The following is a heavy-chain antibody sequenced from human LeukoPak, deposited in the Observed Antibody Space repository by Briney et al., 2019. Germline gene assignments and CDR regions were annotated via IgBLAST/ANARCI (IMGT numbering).Heavy chain of an antibody. V-gene: IGHV3-74*01. CDR3: ARDPRLPAAMHGVYYYYYYYMDV. CDR2: INSDGSST. CDR1: GFTFSSYW. Sequence: PGGSLRLSCAASGFTFSSYWMHWVRQAPGKGLVWVSRINSDGSSTSYADSVKGRFTISRDNAKNTLYLQMNSLRAEDTAVYYCARDPRLPAAMHGVYYYYYYYMDVWGKGTTVTISS. D-gene: IGHD2-2*01. J-gene: IGHJ6*03.